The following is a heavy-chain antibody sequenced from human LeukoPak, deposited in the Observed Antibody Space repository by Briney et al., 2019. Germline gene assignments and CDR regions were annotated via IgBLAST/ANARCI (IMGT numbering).Heavy chain of an antibody. J-gene: IGHJ4*02. Sequence: SETLSLTCSVSGVSMRGHYWSWIRQPPGKGLEWIGYVDHSGTTNYNPSLETRVTMSVDTSKNQFSLKLSSLTAADTALYYCATRPADSTWYGVFDFWSRGTLVTVSS. CDR2: VDHSGTT. V-gene: IGHV4-59*11. CDR3: ATRPADSTWYGVFDF. D-gene: IGHD6-13*01. CDR1: GVSMRGHY.